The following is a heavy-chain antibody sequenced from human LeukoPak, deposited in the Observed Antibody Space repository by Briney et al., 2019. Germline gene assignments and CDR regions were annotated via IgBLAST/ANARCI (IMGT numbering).Heavy chain of an antibody. CDR3: ARRFPRVNLEYYYDSSGYYLDY. CDR1: GITFSSYS. D-gene: IGHD3-22*01. Sequence: PGGSLRLSCGASGITFSSYSMNWVRQAPGKGLEWVSYISSSGSTKYYADSVKGRFTISRDNARNSLYLQMNSLGAEDTAVYYCARRFPRVNLEYYYDSSGYYLDYWGQGTLVTVSS. V-gene: IGHV3-48*01. CDR2: ISSSGSTK. J-gene: IGHJ4*02.